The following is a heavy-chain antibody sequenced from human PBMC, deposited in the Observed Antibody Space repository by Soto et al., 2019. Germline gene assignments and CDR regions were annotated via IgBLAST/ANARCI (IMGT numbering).Heavy chain of an antibody. CDR1: GFTFSSYS. D-gene: IGHD3-10*02. Sequence: VQLVESGGGLVKPGGSLRLSCAASGFTFSSYSMNWVRQAPGKGLEWVSSISSSSSYIYYADSVKGRFTISRDNAKNSLYLQMNSLRAEDTAVYYCARGHYVQDYYGMDVWGQGTTVTVSS. CDR3: ARGHYVQDYYGMDV. CDR2: ISSSSSYI. J-gene: IGHJ6*02. V-gene: IGHV3-21*01.